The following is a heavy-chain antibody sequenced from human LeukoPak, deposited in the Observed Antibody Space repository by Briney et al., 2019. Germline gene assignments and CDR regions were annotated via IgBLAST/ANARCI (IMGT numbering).Heavy chain of an antibody. D-gene: IGHD1/OR15-1a*01. V-gene: IGHV3-7*03. Sequence: GGSLRLSCAASGFIFSAYWMSWVRQTPGEGLEWLANIKPDGTDSYYVDSVRGRFTISRDNAKNSLYLQMNSLRAEDTAVYYCARGTAFDIWGQGTMVTVSS. J-gene: IGHJ3*02. CDR3: ARGTAFDI. CDR1: GFIFSAYW. CDR2: IKPDGTDS.